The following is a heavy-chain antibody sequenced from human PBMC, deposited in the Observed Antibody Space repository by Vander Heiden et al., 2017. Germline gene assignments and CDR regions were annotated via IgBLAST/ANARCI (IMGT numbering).Heavy chain of an antibody. J-gene: IGHJ4*02. CDR2: ISGSGGST. Sequence: EVQLLESGGGLVQPGGSLRLHCAASGLTFSSYAMSWVRQAPGKGLEWVSAISGSGGSTYYADSVKGRFTISRDNSKNTLYLQMNSLRAEDTAVYYCAKFRYSSSSFGYWGQGTLVTVSS. CDR3: AKFRYSSSSFGY. V-gene: IGHV3-23*01. CDR1: GLTFSSYA. D-gene: IGHD6-6*01.